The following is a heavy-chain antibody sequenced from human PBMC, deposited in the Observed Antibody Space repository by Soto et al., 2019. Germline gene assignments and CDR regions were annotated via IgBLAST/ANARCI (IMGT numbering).Heavy chain of an antibody. D-gene: IGHD2-15*01. V-gene: IGHV4-39*07. J-gene: IGHJ6*02. CDR1: GGSIRSNIYY. CDR3: ASLTVVTTSVNYYYYGMDV. CDR2: VHYSGST. Sequence: SETLSLTCSVSGGSIRSNIYYWGWIRQPPGKGLEWIATVHYSGSTYYTPSLKSRVTISADTSKNQFYLRLSSVTAADTAVYYCASLTVVTTSVNYYYYGMDVWGQGTTVTVSS.